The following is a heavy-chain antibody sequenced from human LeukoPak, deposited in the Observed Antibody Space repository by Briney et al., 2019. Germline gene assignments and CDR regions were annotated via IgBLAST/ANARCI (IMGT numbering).Heavy chain of an antibody. V-gene: IGHV3-30*03. Sequence: GGSLRLSCAASGFTFSSYGMHWVRQAPGKGLEWVAVISYDGSNKYYADSVKGRFTISRDNSKNTLYLQMNSLRAEDTAVYYCARRPPSIGSGYELVDWGQGTLVTVSS. J-gene: IGHJ1*01. CDR2: ISYDGSNK. CDR3: ARRPPSIGSGYELVD. D-gene: IGHD3-22*01. CDR1: GFTFSSYG.